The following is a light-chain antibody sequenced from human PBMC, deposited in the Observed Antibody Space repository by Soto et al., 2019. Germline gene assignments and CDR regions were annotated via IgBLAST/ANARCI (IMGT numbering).Light chain of an antibody. CDR3: HQRQSWPRT. Sequence: EIVLTQAPAAPSSFPGDRVTLSCRASQYINTRLAWYQHRPGQAPRLLIYQTSIRAAGIPARFSASGSGTDFTLTISDVQPEDFALYYCHQRQSWPRTFGQGTKVDIK. CDR2: QTS. V-gene: IGKV3-11*01. J-gene: IGKJ1*01. CDR1: QYINTR.